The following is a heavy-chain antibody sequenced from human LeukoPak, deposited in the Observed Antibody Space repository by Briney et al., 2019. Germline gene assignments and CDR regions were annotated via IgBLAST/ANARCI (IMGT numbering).Heavy chain of an antibody. D-gene: IGHD3-10*01. V-gene: IGHV3-33*01. CDR3: AGETYGSGSSGY. CDR1: GFTFSSYG. CDR2: IWYDGSNK. J-gene: IGHJ4*02. Sequence: PGGSLRLSCAASGFTFSSYGMHWVRQAPGKGLEWVAVIWYDGSNKYYADSVKGRFTISRDNSKNTLYLQMNSLRAEDTAVYYCAGETYGSGSSGYWGQGTLVTVSS.